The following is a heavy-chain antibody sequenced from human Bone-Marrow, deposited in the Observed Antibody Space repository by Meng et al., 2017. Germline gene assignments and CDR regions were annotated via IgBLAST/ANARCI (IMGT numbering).Heavy chain of an antibody. CDR2: VTGSGVTT. Sequence: GESLKISCAASGFTFSTYAMSWVRQAPGKGLEWVSAVTGSGVTTHYADFVEGRFTISRDNSKNTLYLQMKSLRDEDTAVYYCAKSRTPRYRYRFEYWGQGALVTVSS. CDR3: AKSRTPRYRYRFEY. CDR1: GFTFSTYA. V-gene: IGHV3-23*01. D-gene: IGHD5-18*01. J-gene: IGHJ4*02.